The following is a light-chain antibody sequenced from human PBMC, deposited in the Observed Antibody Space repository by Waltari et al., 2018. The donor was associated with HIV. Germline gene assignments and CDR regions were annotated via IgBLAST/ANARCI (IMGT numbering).Light chain of an antibody. CDR3: QQANTFPHT. CDR2: DAS. J-gene: IGKJ2*01. V-gene: IGKV1-12*01. Sequence: DIEMTQSPSEVSASVGERVIISCRASQAVGTDVAWYHTRPGRAPRLFIYDASRLEGGVSSRFSGSGFGTDFVFIIASLQSEDAGLYFCQQANTFPHTFGQGTKVEV. CDR1: QAVGTD.